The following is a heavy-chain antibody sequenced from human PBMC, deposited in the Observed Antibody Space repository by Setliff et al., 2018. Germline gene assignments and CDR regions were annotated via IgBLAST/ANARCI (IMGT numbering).Heavy chain of an antibody. V-gene: IGHV1-8*02. CDR1: GYTFTGYY. Sequence: ASVKVSCKASGYTFTGYYMHWVRQAPGQGLEWMGRINANSGNTGYAQKFQGRVTMTRNTSISTAYMELSSLRSEDTAVYYCAKVLDTTGYYYFDFWGQGALVTVSS. J-gene: IGHJ4*02. CDR2: INANSGNT. CDR3: AKVLDTTGYYYFDF. D-gene: IGHD3-22*01.